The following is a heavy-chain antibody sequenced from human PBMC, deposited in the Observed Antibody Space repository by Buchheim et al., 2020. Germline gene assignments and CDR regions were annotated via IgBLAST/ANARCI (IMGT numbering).Heavy chain of an antibody. CDR2: ISSTSAKI. V-gene: IGHV3-21*01. CDR3: ARGYCSTTSCYTREESMDV. D-gene: IGHD2-2*02. CDR1: GFTFSSYT. J-gene: IGHJ6*03. Sequence: VQLVESGGGLVKPGGSLRLSCAASGFTFSSYTMNWARQAPGEGLEWVASISSTSAKIYYADSVKGRFTISRDNAKNSLDLQMNSLRVEDTAVYYCARGYCSTTSCYTREESMDVWGKGTT.